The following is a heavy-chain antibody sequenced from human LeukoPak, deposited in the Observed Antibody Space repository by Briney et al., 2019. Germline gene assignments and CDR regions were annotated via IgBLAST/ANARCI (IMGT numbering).Heavy chain of an antibody. V-gene: IGHV3-33*06. CDR2: IWYDGSNK. D-gene: IGHD3-10*01. J-gene: IGHJ6*03. Sequence: GGSLRLSCVASGFTFSSFGVHWVRQAPGKGLEWVGLIWYDGSNKYYGDSVKGRFTISRDNSKNTMYVQMNSLRPEDTAVYYCAKGDYYGSGSAMDVWGKGTTVTVSS. CDR1: GFTFSSFG. CDR3: AKGDYYGSGSAMDV.